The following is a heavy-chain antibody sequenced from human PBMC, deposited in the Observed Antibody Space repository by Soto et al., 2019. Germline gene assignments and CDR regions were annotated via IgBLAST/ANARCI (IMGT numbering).Heavy chain of an antibody. CDR3: ARDEIGYSYGSPWFDP. Sequence: QVQLVESGGGVVQPGRSLRLSCAASGFTFRSYAMHWVRQAPGKGLEWVAVISYDGSNKYYADSVKGRFTISRDNSKNTLYLQMNSLRAEDTAVYYCARDEIGYSYGSPWFDPWGQGTLVTVSS. CDR1: GFTFRSYA. CDR2: ISYDGSNK. J-gene: IGHJ5*02. D-gene: IGHD5-18*01. V-gene: IGHV3-30-3*01.